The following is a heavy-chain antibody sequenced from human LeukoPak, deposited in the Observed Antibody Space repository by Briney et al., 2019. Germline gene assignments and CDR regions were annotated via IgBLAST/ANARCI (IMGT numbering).Heavy chain of an antibody. Sequence: PGGSLRLSCAAAGFTFDDYGMSWVRQAPGKGLEWVSGINWNGGSTGYADSVKGRFTISRDHAKNSLYLQMNSLRAEDTALYHCARRGIAATFDIWGQGTMVTVSS. J-gene: IGHJ3*02. D-gene: IGHD2-15*01. CDR3: ARRGIAATFDI. CDR1: GFTFDDYG. CDR2: INWNGGST. V-gene: IGHV3-20*01.